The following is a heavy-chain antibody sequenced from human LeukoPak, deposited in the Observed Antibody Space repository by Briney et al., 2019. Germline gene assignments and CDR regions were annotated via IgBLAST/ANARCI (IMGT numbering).Heavy chain of an antibody. Sequence: SETLSLTCAVYGESFIGYYWTWIRQSPGKGLEWIGEINHGGSANYNPSLKSRVTLSVDTSKNQFCLKLASVTAADTAVYYCARAPETVAIDYWGQGTLVTVSS. CDR1: GESFIGYY. J-gene: IGHJ4*02. CDR3: ARAPETVAIDY. V-gene: IGHV4-34*01. CDR2: INHGGSA. D-gene: IGHD5-12*01.